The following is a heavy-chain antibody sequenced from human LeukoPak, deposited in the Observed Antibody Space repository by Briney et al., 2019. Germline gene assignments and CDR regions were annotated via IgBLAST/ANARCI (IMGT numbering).Heavy chain of an antibody. J-gene: IGHJ4*02. V-gene: IGHV1-69*05. Sequence: GASVKVSCKASGRTFSSYATSWVRQAPGQGLEWMGGIIPIFGAANYAQKFQGRVTVTTDETTSTAYMELSSLRSEDTAVYYCARSEDTAMAPGPYYWGQGTLVTVSS. CDR3: ARSEDTAMAPGPYY. CDR1: GRTFSSYA. D-gene: IGHD5-18*01. CDR2: IIPIFGAA.